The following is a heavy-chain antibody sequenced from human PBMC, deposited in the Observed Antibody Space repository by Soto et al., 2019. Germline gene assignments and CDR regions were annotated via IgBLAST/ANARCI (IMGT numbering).Heavy chain of an antibody. CDR3: ARGRGYSDGYNYYYYGMDV. J-gene: IGHJ6*02. D-gene: IGHD5-18*01. V-gene: IGHV1-69*01. Sequence: QVQLVQSGAEVKKPGSSVKVSCKASGGTFSSYAISWVRQAPGQGLEWMGGIIPIFGTANYAQKFQGRVTIIADESTSTAYMELSSLRSEDTAVYYCARGRGYSDGYNYYYYGMDVWGQGTTVTVSS. CDR2: IIPIFGTA. CDR1: GGTFSSYA.